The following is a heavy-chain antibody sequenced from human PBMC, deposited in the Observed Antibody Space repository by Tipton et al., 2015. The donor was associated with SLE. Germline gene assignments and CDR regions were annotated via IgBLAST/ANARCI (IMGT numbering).Heavy chain of an antibody. V-gene: IGHV4-59*01. CDR3: ARDQAVAGSYYFDY. CDR2: IYYSGST. J-gene: IGHJ4*02. CDR1: GFTFSSYA. Sequence: LRLSCAASGFTFSSYAMHWIRQSPGKGLEWIGYIYYSGSTNYNPSLKSRVTISVDTSKNQFSLKLSSVTAADTAVYYCARDQAVAGSYYFDYWGQGTLVTVSS. D-gene: IGHD6-19*01.